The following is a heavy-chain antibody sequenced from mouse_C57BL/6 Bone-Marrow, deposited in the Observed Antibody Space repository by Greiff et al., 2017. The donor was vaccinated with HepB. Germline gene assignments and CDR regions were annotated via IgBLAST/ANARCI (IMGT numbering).Heavy chain of an antibody. CDR1: GYTFTEYT. D-gene: IGHD1-1*01. CDR2: FYPGSGSI. Sequence: ESGAELVKPGASVKLSCKASGYTFTEYTIHWVKQRSGQGLEWIGWFYPGSGSIKYNEKFKDKATLTADKSSSTVYMELSRLTSEDSAVYFCARHEDLDYYGSSYGYFDVWGTGTTVTVSS. J-gene: IGHJ1*03. CDR3: ARHEDLDYYGSSYGYFDV. V-gene: IGHV1-62-2*01.